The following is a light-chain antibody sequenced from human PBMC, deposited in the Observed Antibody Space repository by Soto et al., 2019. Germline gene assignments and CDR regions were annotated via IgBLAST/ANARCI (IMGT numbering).Light chain of an antibody. CDR3: QQYKNWPPIT. J-gene: IGKJ5*01. CDR2: GAS. Sequence: IVMTQSPATLSVSPGDRATISCRASQSVRTNSAWYQLTPGQAPRLLIYGASTRAAGIPARFSGSGSGTEFTLTISSLQSEDFAVYYCQQYKNWPPITFGQGTRLEIK. CDR1: QSVRTN. V-gene: IGKV3-15*01.